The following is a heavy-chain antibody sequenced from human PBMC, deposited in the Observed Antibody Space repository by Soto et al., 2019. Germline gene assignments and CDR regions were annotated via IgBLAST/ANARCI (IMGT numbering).Heavy chain of an antibody. J-gene: IGHJ4*02. Sequence: QLQLQESGPGLVKPSETLSLTCTVSGGSISRSSYYWGWIRQPPGKGLEWIGSIYYSESTYYNPSLKSRVTISVDTPKNQFSLKLSSVTAADTAVYYCARPLDSGCIPFDYWGQGTLVTVSS. CDR3: ARPLDSGCIPFDY. CDR1: GGSISRSSYY. D-gene: IGHD2-15*01. V-gene: IGHV4-39*01. CDR2: IYYSEST.